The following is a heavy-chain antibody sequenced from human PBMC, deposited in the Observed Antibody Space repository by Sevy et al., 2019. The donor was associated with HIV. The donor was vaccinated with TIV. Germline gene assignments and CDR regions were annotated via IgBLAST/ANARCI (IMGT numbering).Heavy chain of an antibody. D-gene: IGHD3-16*02. V-gene: IGHV3-53*01. CDR3: ARDRYSNDAFDI. CDR2: IYSGGST. CDR1: GFTVSNNY. Sequence: GGSLRLSCAASGFTVSNNYMSWVRQAPGKGLEWVSVIYSGGSTYYADPVKGRFTISRDNSKNTLYLQMNSLRAEDTAVYYCARDRYSNDAFDIWGQGTMVTVSS. J-gene: IGHJ3*02.